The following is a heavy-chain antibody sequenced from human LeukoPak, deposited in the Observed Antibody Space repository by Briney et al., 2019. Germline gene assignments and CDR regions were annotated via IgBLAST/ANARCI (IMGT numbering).Heavy chain of an antibody. J-gene: IGHJ5*02. V-gene: IGHV4-59*01. CDR3: ARMLADTAMVNWFDP. D-gene: IGHD5-18*01. Sequence: SETLSLTCTVSGGSISSYYWSWIRQPPGKGLEWIGYIYYSGSTNYNPSLKSRVTISVDTSKNQFSLKLSSVTAADRAVYYCARMLADTAMVNWFDPWGQGTLVTVSS. CDR1: GGSISSYY. CDR2: IYYSGST.